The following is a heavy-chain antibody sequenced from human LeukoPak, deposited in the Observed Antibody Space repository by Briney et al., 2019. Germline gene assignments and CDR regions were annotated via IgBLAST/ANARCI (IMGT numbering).Heavy chain of an antibody. CDR2: ISHDGRKK. D-gene: IGHD3-22*01. Sequence: PRRSLTLSCPASRFTFSSYVMHWVRPAAGKGGEWVGVISHDGRKKYYAHSVKGRFTLPRHNSKHTLSLQRNRQIAEHTSVYYCSSDSIIVVALRVLAYWGQGTLVTVSS. V-gene: IGHV3-30*01. CDR3: SSDSIIVVALRVLAY. CDR1: RFTFSSYV. J-gene: IGHJ4*02.